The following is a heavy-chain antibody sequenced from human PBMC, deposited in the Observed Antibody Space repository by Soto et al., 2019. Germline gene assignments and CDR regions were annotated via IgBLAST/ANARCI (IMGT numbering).Heavy chain of an antibody. CDR3: ARAGYSHGGNWFDP. CDR1: VGSISIGGYD. D-gene: IGHD5-18*01. CDR2: IYYSGST. Sequence: NPSETLSLTCTFSVGSISIGGYDWSWIRQHPGKGLEWIGYIYYSGSTYYNPSLKSRVTISVDTSKNQFSLKLSSVTAADTAVYYCARAGYSHGGNWFDPWGQGTLVTVSS. V-gene: IGHV4-31*03. J-gene: IGHJ5*02.